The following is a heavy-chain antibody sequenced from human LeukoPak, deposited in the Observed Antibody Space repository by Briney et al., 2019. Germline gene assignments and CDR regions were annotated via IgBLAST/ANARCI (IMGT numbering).Heavy chain of an antibody. Sequence: SETLSLTCTVSGGSISSYYWSWIRQPPGKGLEWVGSVFHSGNTYYNPSLKSRLTISADTSKNQFSLTLTSVTAADTAVYYCARDRSVGVLPAPPFDFWGQGTLVTVSS. D-gene: IGHD6-6*01. J-gene: IGHJ4*02. CDR1: GGSISSYY. CDR2: VFHSGNT. CDR3: ARDRSVGVLPAPPFDF. V-gene: IGHV4-38-2*02.